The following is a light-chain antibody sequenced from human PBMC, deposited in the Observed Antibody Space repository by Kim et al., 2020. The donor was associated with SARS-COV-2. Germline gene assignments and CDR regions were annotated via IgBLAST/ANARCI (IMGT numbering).Light chain of an antibody. CDR2: GAS. V-gene: IGKV3-15*01. CDR3: QQYNNWPLT. Sequence: EIVMTQSPATLSVSPGERVTLSCRASQSVSSKLAWYQQKPGQAPRLLFYGASTRATGIPARFSGGGSGTEFTLTISSLQSEDFAVYYCQQYNNWPLTFGGGTKLEI. CDR1: QSVSSK. J-gene: IGKJ4*01.